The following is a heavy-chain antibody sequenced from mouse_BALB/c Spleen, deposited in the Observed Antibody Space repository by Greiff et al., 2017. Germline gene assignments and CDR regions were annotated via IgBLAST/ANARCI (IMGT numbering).Heavy chain of an antibody. Sequence: VQLQQSGAELVRPWALVKLSCKASGFNIKDYYMHWVKQRPEQGLEWIGWIDPENGNTIYDPKFQGKASITADTSSNTAYLQLSSLTSEDTAVYYCAREDYWGQGTSVTVSS. J-gene: IGHJ4*01. CDR1: GFNIKDYY. V-gene: IGHV14-1*02. CDR3: AREDY. CDR2: IDPENGNT.